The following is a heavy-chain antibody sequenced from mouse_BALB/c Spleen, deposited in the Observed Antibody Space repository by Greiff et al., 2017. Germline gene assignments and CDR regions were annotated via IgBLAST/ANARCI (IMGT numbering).Heavy chain of an antibody. Sequence: DVHLVESGGGLVKPGGSLKLSCAASGFTFSSYAMSWVRQTPEKRLEWVASISSGGSTYYPDSVKGRFTISRDNARNILYLQMSSLRSEDTAMYYCAIGYFDYWGQGTTLTVSS. CDR3: AIGYFDY. J-gene: IGHJ2*01. CDR1: GFTFSSYA. V-gene: IGHV5-6-5*01. CDR2: ISSGGST.